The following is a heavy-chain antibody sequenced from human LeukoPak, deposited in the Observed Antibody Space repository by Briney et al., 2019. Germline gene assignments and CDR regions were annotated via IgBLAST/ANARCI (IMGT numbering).Heavy chain of an antibody. Sequence: GGSLRLSCGASGFTFSSYWMSWVRQAPGKGLEWVANIKQDGSEKYYVDSVKGRFTISRDNAKNSLYLQTNSLRAEDTAVYYCARSRSGQLLPPYYFDYWGQGTLVTVSS. CDR3: ARSRSGQLLPPYYFDY. D-gene: IGHD2-15*01. CDR1: GFTFSSYW. V-gene: IGHV3-7*01. J-gene: IGHJ4*02. CDR2: IKQDGSEK.